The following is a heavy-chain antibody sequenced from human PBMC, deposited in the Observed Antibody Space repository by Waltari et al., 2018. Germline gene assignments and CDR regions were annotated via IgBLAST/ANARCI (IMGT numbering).Heavy chain of an antibody. Sequence: QLQLQESGPGLVKPSETLSLTCTVSGGSISSSSYYWGWIRQPPGKGLEWIGCISYSGRTAYSPSLKSRGTISVDTSKNQFSRKLSSVTAADTAVYCCARPLPGGDLDAFDIWGQGTMVTVSS. J-gene: IGHJ3*02. CDR1: GGSISSSSYY. CDR2: ISYSGRT. V-gene: IGHV4-39*01. CDR3: ARPLPGGDLDAFDI.